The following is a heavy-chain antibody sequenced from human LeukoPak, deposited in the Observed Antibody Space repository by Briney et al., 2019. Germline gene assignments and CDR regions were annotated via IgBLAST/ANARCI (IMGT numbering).Heavy chain of an antibody. J-gene: IGHJ3*02. D-gene: IGHD3-22*01. CDR1: GYSFTSYW. Sequence: GESLKISCKGSGYSFTSYWISWVRQMPGKGLEWMGIIYPGDSDTRYSPSVQGQVTISADKSISTAYLQWSSLKASDTAMYYCARVIYDSSGFDAFDIWGQGTMVTVSS. CDR3: ARVIYDSSGFDAFDI. CDR2: IYPGDSDT. V-gene: IGHV5-51*01.